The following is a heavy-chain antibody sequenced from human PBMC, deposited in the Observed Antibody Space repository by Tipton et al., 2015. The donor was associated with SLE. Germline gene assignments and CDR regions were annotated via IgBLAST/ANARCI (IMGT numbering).Heavy chain of an antibody. CDR1: GGSIRSTNYY. Sequence: TLSLTCTVSGGSIRSTNYYWSWIRQHPEKGLEWIGYIYYTGSTSYNPSLESRVTISVDTSKNQFSLRLSSVTAADTAVYYCARASAGNGYSFDYWGQGTLVTVSS. J-gene: IGHJ4*02. CDR3: ARASAGNGYSFDY. CDR2: IYYTGST. D-gene: IGHD4-23*01. V-gene: IGHV4-31*03.